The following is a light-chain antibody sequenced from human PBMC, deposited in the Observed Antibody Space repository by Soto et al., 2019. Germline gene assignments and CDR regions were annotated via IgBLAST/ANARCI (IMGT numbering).Light chain of an antibody. CDR2: DAS. CDR1: QSISSW. J-gene: IGKJ4*01. Sequence: DIQMTQSPSTLSASVGDRATITCRASQSISSWLAWYQQKPGKAPKLLIYDASSLESGVPSRFSGSGSRTEFTLTSSSLQPDDFATYYCQQYNSWLTFGGGAKVEIK. CDR3: QQYNSWLT. V-gene: IGKV1-5*01.